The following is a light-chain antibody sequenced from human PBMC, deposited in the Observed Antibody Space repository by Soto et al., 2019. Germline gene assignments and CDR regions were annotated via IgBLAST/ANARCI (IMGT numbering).Light chain of an antibody. CDR1: QSVSSS. Sequence: EIEMTQFPSTLSVSPGERATLSCRASQSVSSSLAWYQQKPGQAPRLLIYGASTRATGIPARFTGSGSGTEFTLTISSLQSEDFAVYYCQQYNDWPPITFGGGTKVDIK. V-gene: IGKV3-15*01. CDR2: GAS. CDR3: QQYNDWPPIT. J-gene: IGKJ4*01.